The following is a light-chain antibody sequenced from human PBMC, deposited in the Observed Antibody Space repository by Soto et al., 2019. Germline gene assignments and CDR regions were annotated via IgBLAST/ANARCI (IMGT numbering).Light chain of an antibody. V-gene: IGLV2-14*01. CDR1: SGDVGAYNY. CDR2: DVS. Sequence: QSVLTQPASVSGSPGQSITISCTGTSGDVGAYNYVSWYQQHPGKAPRLMIYDVSNRPSGASNRFSGSKSGNTASLTISGLRAEDEADYYCSSFTNTYSYVFGTGTKVTVL. J-gene: IGLJ1*01. CDR3: SSFTNTYSYV.